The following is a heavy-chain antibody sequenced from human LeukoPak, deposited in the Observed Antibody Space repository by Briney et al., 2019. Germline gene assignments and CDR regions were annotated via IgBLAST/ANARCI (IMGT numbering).Heavy chain of an antibody. Sequence: SVKVSCKASGGTFSSYAISWVRQAPGQGLEWMGGIIPIFGTANYAQEFQGRVTITADESTSTAYMELSSLRSEDTAVYYCATGKTYYYDSSGCYGTGYYYMDVWGKGTTVTVSS. CDR3: ATGKTYYYDSSGCYGTGYYYMDV. CDR2: IIPIFGTA. J-gene: IGHJ6*03. CDR1: GGTFSSYA. D-gene: IGHD3-22*01. V-gene: IGHV1-69*13.